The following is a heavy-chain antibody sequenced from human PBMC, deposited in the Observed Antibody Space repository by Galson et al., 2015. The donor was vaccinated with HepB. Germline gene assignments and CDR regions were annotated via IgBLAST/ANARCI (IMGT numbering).Heavy chain of an antibody. V-gene: IGHV4-59*11. D-gene: IGHD1-26*01. J-gene: IGHJ5*02. CDR3: ARSSLSPTVRYFDP. Sequence: ETLSLTCTVSGGSMNSHYWNWIRQSPGKGLEWIGYVVYTGTTHYNPSLESRVTLSIDTSKSQFSLEMTSVTAADSAIYYCARSSLSPTVRYFDPWGQGRLVTVSS. CDR1: GGSMNSHY. CDR2: VVYTGTT.